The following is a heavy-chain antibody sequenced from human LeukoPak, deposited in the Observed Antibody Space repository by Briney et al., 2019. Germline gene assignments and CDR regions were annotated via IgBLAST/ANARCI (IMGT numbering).Heavy chain of an antibody. CDR3: ATLKGYDIAHPGGWFDP. V-gene: IGHV1-18*01. CDR2: ISAYNGNT. J-gene: IGHJ5*02. Sequence: ASVKVSCKASGYTFTSYGISWVRQAPGQGLEWMGWISAYNGNTNYAQKFQGRVTMTEDTSTDTAYMELSSLRSEDTAVYYCATLKGYDIAHPGGWFDPWGQGTLVTVSS. D-gene: IGHD3-9*01. CDR1: GYTFTSYG.